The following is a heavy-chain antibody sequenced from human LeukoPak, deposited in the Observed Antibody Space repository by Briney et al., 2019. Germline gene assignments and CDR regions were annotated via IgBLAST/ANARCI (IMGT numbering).Heavy chain of an antibody. CDR1: GGSISSHY. CDR2: IYYSGST. J-gene: IGHJ4*02. V-gene: IGHV4-59*11. Sequence: SETLSLTCTVSGGSISSHYWSWIRQPPGKGLEWIGYIYYSGSTNYNPSLKSRVTISVDTSKNQFSLKLSSVTAADTAVYYCARRSIVYGSGSYSFDYWGQGTLVTVSS. CDR3: ARRSIVYGSGSYSFDY. D-gene: IGHD3-10*01.